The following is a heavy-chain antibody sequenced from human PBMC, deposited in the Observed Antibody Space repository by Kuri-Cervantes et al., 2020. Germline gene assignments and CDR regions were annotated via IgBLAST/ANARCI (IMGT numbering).Heavy chain of an antibody. CDR2: IWYDGSNK. V-gene: IGHV3-33*01. J-gene: IGHJ4*02. CDR3: ATGWGELSLTLDY. Sequence: GGSLRLSCAVSGFTFSKFGMHWVRQAPGKGLEWVAVIWYDGSNKYFADSVKGRFTISRDNSKNTLYLQMNSLRAEDTAVYYCATGWGELSLTLDYWGRGTLVTVSS. D-gene: IGHD3-16*02. CDR1: GFTFSKFG.